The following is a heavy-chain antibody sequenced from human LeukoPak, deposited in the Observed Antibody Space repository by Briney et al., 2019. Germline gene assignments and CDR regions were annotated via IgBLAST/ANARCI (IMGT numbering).Heavy chain of an antibody. Sequence: GGSLRLSCAASGFTFSSYGIHWVRQAPGKGLEWVAIVNQGGTGKYYVDSVKGRFTISRDNAKNSLYLQMNSLRAEDTAVYYCAELGITMIGGVWGKGATVTISS. V-gene: IGHV3-7*01. CDR2: VNQGGTGK. CDR1: GFTFSSYG. D-gene: IGHD3-10*02. CDR3: AELGITMIGGV. J-gene: IGHJ6*04.